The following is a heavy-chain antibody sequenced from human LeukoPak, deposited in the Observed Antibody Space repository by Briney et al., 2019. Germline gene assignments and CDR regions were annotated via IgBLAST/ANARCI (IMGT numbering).Heavy chain of an antibody. V-gene: IGHV1-46*03. D-gene: IGHD3-16*01. Sequence: ASVKVSCRASGYTFTSYYMHWVRQAPGQGLEWMGIINPSGGSTSYAQKFQGRVTMTRDTSTSTVYMELSSLRSEDTAVYYCARDGATNYYYMDVWGKGTTVTVSS. CDR3: ARDGATNYYYMDV. CDR2: INPSGGST. J-gene: IGHJ6*03. CDR1: GYTFTSYY.